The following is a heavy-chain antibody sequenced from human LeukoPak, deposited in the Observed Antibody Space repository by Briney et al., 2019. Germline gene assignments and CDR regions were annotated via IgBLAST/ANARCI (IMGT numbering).Heavy chain of an antibody. V-gene: IGHV3-66*01. CDR2: IYSGGST. CDR3: AKGGYSGHEFDF. Sequence: SGGSLRLSCAASGFTVSSNYMSWVRQAPGKGLEWVSVIYSGGSTYYADSVKGRFTISRDNSKNALYLQMNSLTVEDTAVYYCAKGGYSGHEFDFWGQGALVTVSS. J-gene: IGHJ5*01. CDR1: GFTVSSNY. D-gene: IGHD5-12*01.